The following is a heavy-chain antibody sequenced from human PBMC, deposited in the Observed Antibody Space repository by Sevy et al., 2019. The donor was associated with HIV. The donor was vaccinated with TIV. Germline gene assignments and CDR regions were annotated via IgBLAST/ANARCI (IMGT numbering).Heavy chain of an antibody. CDR2: INSDGSST. D-gene: IGHD4-17*01. V-gene: IGHV3-74*01. CDR1: GFTFSSNW. CDR3: ARDAFVLVTTGGKKDGYFQH. Sequence: GGSLRLSCAASGFTFSSNWMHWVRQAPGKGLVWVSRINSDGSSTNYSDSVKGRFTISRDNAKNTLYLKMNSLRARETAVYYCARDAFVLVTTGGKKDGYFQHWGQGALVTVSS. J-gene: IGHJ1*01.